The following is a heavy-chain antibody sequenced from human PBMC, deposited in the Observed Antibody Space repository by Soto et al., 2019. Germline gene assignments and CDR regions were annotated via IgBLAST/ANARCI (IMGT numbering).Heavy chain of an antibody. D-gene: IGHD3-16*01. V-gene: IGHV3-7*01. J-gene: IGHJ4*02. CDR1: GFIFSNSW. CDR2: IKQDGGEK. Sequence: PGGSLRLSCAASGFIFSNSWMTWVRQAPGKGLEWVANIKQDGGEKYYVDSVKGRFIISRDNARNSLYLQMNSLGAEDTAVYYCAREADMGGVLISNFDYWGQGILVTVSS. CDR3: AREADMGGVLISNFDY.